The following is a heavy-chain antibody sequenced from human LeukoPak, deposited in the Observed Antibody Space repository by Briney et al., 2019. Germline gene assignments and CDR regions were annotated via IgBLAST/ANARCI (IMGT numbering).Heavy chain of an antibody. CDR2: TYYRSKWYT. CDR1: GDSVSSSSAA. Sequence: SQTLSLTCAISGDSVSSSSAAWSWIRQSPWRGLEWLGRTYYRSKWYTDYAVSVKSRLTINPDTSKNQLYLQLNSVTPEDTAVYYCAREGSEGYFWGQGTLVTVSS. J-gene: IGHJ4*02. V-gene: IGHV6-1*01. CDR3: AREGSEGYF.